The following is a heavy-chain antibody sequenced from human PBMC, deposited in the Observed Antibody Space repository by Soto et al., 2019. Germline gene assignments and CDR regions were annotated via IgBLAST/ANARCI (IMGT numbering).Heavy chain of an antibody. CDR2: IYHSGST. D-gene: IGHD3-22*01. V-gene: IGHV4-4*02. CDR3: AGDSYYYDSSGSYGMDV. CDR1: GGSISSSNW. J-gene: IGHJ6*02. Sequence: KPSETLSLTCAVSGGSISSSNWWSWVRQPPGKGLEWIGEIYHSGSTNYNPSLKSRVTISVDKSKNQFSLKLSSVTAADTAVYYCAGDSYYYDSSGSYGMDVWGQGTTVTVSS.